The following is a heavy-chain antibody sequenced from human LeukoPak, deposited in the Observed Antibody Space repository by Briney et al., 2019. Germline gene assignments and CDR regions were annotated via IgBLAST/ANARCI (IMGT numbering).Heavy chain of an antibody. D-gene: IGHD6-13*01. CDR1: GFTFSSYA. CDR2: IANDGKEK. J-gene: IGHJ4*02. V-gene: IGHV3-30*18. Sequence: PAGSLRLSCAASGFTFSSYAMHWVRQAPGKGLEWVARIANDGKEKKSADSVKGRFTISRDNSKNTLYLQMNSLRDEDMAIYYCAKDRAPRAAAYYFDCWGQGTLVTVSS. CDR3: AKDRAPRAAAYYFDC.